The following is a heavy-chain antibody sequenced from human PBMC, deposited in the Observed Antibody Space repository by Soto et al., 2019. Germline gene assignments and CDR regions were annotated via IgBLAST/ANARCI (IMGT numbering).Heavy chain of an antibody. D-gene: IGHD3-22*01. CDR3: ARQIYDSDTGPHFQYYFDS. Sequence: PGESLKISCKGSGYSFAGYWITWVREKPGKGLEWMGRIDPSDSQTYYSPSFRGHVTTPVTKSIHTAFLQWSSLSASATAMYYCARQIYDSDTGPHFQYYFDSWGQGTTVTVSS. V-gene: IGHV5-10-1*01. CDR2: IDPSDSQT. J-gene: IGHJ4*02. CDR1: GYSFAGYW.